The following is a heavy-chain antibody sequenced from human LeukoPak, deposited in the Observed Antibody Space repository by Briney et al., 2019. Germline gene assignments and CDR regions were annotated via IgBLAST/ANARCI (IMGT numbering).Heavy chain of an antibody. CDR1: GFTFSSYG. Sequence: GRSLRLSCAASGFTFSSYGMHWVRQAPGKGLEWVAVISYDGSNKYYADSVKGRFTISRDNPKNTLYLQMNSLRAEDTAVYYCAKDEVAYCGGDCYSHYWGQGTLVTVSS. D-gene: IGHD2-21*02. J-gene: IGHJ4*02. CDR3: AKDEVAYCGGDCYSHY. CDR2: ISYDGSNK. V-gene: IGHV3-30*18.